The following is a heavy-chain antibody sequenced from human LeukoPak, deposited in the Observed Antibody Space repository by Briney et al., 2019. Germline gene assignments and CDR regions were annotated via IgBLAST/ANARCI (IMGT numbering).Heavy chain of an antibody. D-gene: IGHD3-22*01. CDR1: GYTFTSYA. CDR2: INAGNGNT. J-gene: IGHJ4*02. Sequence: ASVKVSCKASGYTFTSYAMNWVRQAPGQRLEWMGWINAGNGNTKYSQKFQGRVTITRDTSASTAYMELSSLRSEDTAVYYCARDGAEVVVITPPDYWGQGTLVTVSS. V-gene: IGHV1-3*01. CDR3: ARDGAEVVVITPPDY.